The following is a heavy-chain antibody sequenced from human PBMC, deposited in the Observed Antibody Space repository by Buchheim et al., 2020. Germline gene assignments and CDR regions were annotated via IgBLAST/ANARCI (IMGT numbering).Heavy chain of an antibody. V-gene: IGHV4-31*03. CDR2: IYYSGST. D-gene: IGHD4-17*01. J-gene: IGHJ4*02. Sequence: QVQLQESGPGLVKPSQTLSLTCTVFGGSISSGGYYWSWIRQHPGKGLEWIGYIYYSGSTYYNPSLKSRVTISVDTSKNQFSLKLSSVTAADTAVYYCARSELLRTGATTVTTNFDYWGQGTL. CDR3: ARSELLRTGATTVTTNFDY. CDR1: GGSISSGGYY.